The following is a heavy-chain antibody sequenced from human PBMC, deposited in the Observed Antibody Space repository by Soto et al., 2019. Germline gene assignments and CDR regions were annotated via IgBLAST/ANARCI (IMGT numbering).Heavy chain of an antibody. CDR1: GGSFSGYY. CDR3: ARILMSPKYYFDY. Sequence: SETLSLTCAVYGGSFSGYYWSWIRQPPGKGLEWIGEINHSGSTNYNPSLKSRVTISVDTSKNQFSLKLSSVTAADTAVYYCARILMSPKYYFDYWGQGTLVTVSS. J-gene: IGHJ4*02. CDR2: INHSGST. V-gene: IGHV4-34*01.